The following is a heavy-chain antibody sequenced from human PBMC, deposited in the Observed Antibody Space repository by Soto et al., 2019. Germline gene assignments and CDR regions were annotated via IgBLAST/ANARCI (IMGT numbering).Heavy chain of an antibody. J-gene: IGHJ5*02. V-gene: IGHV1-69*01. CDR3: ASSYFDSSYGFDP. CDR2: IIPIFGTA. D-gene: IGHD6-19*01. CDR1: GVTFSSYA. Sequence: QVQLVQSGAEVKKPGSSVKVSCKASGVTFSSYAISWVRQDPGEGLEWMGGIIPIFGTANYAQKFQGRVTITADESTSTDYMELSSLRSEDTAVYYCASSYFDSSYGFDPWGQGTLVTVSS.